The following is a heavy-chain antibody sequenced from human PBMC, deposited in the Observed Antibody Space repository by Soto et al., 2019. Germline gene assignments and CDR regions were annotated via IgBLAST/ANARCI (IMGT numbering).Heavy chain of an antibody. Sequence: SETLALTCTFSGGSISNYYWNWIRQPPGKGLEWIGYMYYSGSANYNPSLKSRVTITVDTSKNQFSLKLTSVTAADTAVYYCARVRTTSFFYYGLDVWGLGTTVTVSS. J-gene: IGHJ6*01. D-gene: IGHD4-4*01. CDR2: MYYSGSA. CDR3: ARVRTTSFFYYGLDV. V-gene: IGHV4-59*01. CDR1: GGSISNYY.